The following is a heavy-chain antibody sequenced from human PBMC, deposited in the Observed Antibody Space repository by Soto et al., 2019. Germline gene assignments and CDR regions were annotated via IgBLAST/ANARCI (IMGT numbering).Heavy chain of an antibody. V-gene: IGHV4-59*01. J-gene: IGHJ5*02. CDR1: GGSISSYY. D-gene: IGHD3-9*01. Sequence: SETLSLTCTVSGGSISSYYWSWIRQPPGKGLEWIGYIYYSRSTNYNPSLKSRVTISVDTSKNQFSLKLSSVTAADTAVYYCARDHYDILTGYSINWFDPWGQGTLVTVSS. CDR3: ARDHYDILTGYSINWFDP. CDR2: IYYSRST.